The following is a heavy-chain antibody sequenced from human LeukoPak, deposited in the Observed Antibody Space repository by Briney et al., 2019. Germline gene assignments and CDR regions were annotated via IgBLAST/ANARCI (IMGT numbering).Heavy chain of an antibody. CDR3: AKDAPGAGGFDY. CDR1: GFTFSNAW. CDR2: IGISDVDR. V-gene: IGHV3-23*01. D-gene: IGHD1-14*01. Sequence: GGSLRLSCAASGFTFSNAWMSWVRQAPGKGLECVSTIGISDVDRHYADSVKGRFTISRDNSKNTLYLQMNSLRADDTAVYYCAKDAPGAGGFDYWGQGTLVTVSS. J-gene: IGHJ4*02.